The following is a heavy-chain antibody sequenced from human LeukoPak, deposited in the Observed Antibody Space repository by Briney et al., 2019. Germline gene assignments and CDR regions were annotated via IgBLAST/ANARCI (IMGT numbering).Heavy chain of an antibody. J-gene: IGHJ4*02. CDR3: ARETKYYDSSGCLDY. Sequence: SETLSLTCAVSGGSISSSNWWSWVRQPPGKGLEWIGEIYHSGSTNYNPSLKSRVTISVDKSKNQFSLKLSSETAADTAVYYCARETKYYDSSGCLDYWGQGTLVTVSS. D-gene: IGHD3-22*01. V-gene: IGHV4-4*02. CDR2: IYHSGST. CDR1: GGSISSSNW.